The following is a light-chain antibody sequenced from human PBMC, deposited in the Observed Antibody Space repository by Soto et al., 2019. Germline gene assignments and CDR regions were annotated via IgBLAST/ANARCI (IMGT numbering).Light chain of an antibody. CDR3: QYYGTSPLT. CDR1: QIVSSNF. V-gene: IGKV3-20*01. CDR2: GAS. J-gene: IGKJ4*01. Sequence: EIVLTQSPGTLSLSPGERATLSCRASQIVSSNFLAWYQQNPGQAPRLLIYGASSRATGIPDRFSGSGSGTDFTLTINRLEPEDFAVYYCQYYGTSPLTLGGGTQVEIK.